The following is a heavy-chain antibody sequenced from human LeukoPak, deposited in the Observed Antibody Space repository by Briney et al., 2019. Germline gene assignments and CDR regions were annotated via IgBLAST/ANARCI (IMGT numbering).Heavy chain of an antibody. Sequence: GPPVKVSCKASGGTFSSYAISWVRQAPGQGLEWMGWISAYNGNTNYAQKLQGRVTMTTDTSTSTAYMELRSLRSDDTAVYYCARDTYIAAAGANWFDPWGQGTLVTVSS. D-gene: IGHD6-13*01. J-gene: IGHJ5*02. V-gene: IGHV1-18*01. CDR2: ISAYNGNT. CDR3: ARDTYIAAAGANWFDP. CDR1: GGTFSSYA.